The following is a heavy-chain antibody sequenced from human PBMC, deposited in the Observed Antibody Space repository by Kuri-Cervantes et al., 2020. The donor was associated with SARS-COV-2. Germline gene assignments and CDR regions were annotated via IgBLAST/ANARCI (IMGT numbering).Heavy chain of an antibody. CDR3: ARDSLWDSSGYYTYYFDY. CDR1: GFTFSSYD. D-gene: IGHD3-22*01. V-gene: IGHV3-13*01. J-gene: IGHJ4*02. CDR2: IGTAGDT. Sequence: GESLKISCAASGFTFSSYDMHWVRQATGKGLEWVSAIGTAGDTYYPGSVKGRFTISRDNAKNSLYLQMNSLRAEDTAVYYCARDSLWDSSGYYTYYFDYWGQGTLVTVTS.